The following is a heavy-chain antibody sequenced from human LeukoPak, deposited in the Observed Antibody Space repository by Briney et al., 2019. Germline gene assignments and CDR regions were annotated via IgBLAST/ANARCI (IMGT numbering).Heavy chain of an antibody. V-gene: IGHV3-21*01. D-gene: IGHD3-9*01. CDR1: GFTFSSYS. Sequence: GGSLRLSCAASGFTFSSYSMNWVRQAPGKGLEWVSSISSSSSYIYYADSVKGRFTISRDNAKNSLYLQMNSLRAEDTAVYYCARDLDYDILTGPPYMDVWGKGTTVTVSS. CDR2: ISSSSSYI. J-gene: IGHJ6*03. CDR3: ARDLDYDILTGPPYMDV.